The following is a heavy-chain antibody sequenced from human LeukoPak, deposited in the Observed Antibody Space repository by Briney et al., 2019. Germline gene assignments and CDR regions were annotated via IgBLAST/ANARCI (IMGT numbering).Heavy chain of an antibody. J-gene: IGHJ4*02. D-gene: IGHD3-3*01. V-gene: IGHV3-48*03. CDR3: ARADAYWSGYHFDH. CDR1: GFTFGDYE. Sequence: GGSLRLSCAASGFTFGDYEMHWVRQAPGKGLEWVSHISSTGYTTFYADSVKGRFTISRDNAKNSLHLQMNSPGVEDTAVYYCARADAYWSGYHFDHWGQGTLVTVSS. CDR2: ISSTGYTT.